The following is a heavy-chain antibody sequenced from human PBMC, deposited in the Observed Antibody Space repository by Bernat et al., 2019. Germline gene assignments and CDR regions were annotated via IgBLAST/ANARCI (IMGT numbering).Heavy chain of an antibody. Sequence: QVQLVQSGTEVKKPGASVKVSCKASGYTFSDYGITWVRQAPGQGLDWMGWIGSYNGNTNFVQRFQDRVTMTTDTSTSTAYMELRSLTSDDTAIYYCARAGAAVTTHFDPWGQGTLVIVSS. CDR2: IGSYNGNT. D-gene: IGHD4-17*01. CDR3: ARAGAAVTTHFDP. J-gene: IGHJ5*02. V-gene: IGHV1-18*01. CDR1: GYTFSDYG.